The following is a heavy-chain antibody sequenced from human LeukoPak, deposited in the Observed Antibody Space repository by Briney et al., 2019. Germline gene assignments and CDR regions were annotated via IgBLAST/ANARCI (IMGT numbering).Heavy chain of an antibody. CDR1: GGSISSSSYY. CDR2: IYYSGST. J-gene: IGHJ4*02. Sequence: PSETLSLTCTVSGGSISSSSYYWGWIRQPPGKGLEWIGSIYYSGSTYYSPSLKSRVTMSVDTPKNQFSLKLSSVTAADTAVYYCARHGSASGWYRSHFDYWGQGTLVTVSS. CDR3: ARHGSASGWYRSHFDY. V-gene: IGHV4-39*01. D-gene: IGHD6-19*01.